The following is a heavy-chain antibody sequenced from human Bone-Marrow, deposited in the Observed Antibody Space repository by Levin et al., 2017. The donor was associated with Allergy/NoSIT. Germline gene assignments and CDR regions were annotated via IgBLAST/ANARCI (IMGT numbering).Heavy chain of an antibody. D-gene: IGHD3-16*01. CDR1: GGSISSSTYY. CDR2: IYYSGST. CDR3: ARRFGGTSWIDY. V-gene: IGHV4-39*01. J-gene: IGHJ4*02. Sequence: SETLSLTCTVSGGSISSSTYYWGWIRQPPGKGLEWIGNIYYSGSTDYNPSLKSRVTISVDTSKNQFSLMLSSVTAADTAVYHCARRFGGTSWIDYWGQGTLVTVSS.